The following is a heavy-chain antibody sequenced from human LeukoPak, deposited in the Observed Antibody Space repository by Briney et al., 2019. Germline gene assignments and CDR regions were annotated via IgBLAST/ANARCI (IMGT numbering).Heavy chain of an antibody. CDR2: ISGSGGST. CDR3: AKDLGYYDSSGYQTGFDY. V-gene: IGHV3-23*01. J-gene: IGHJ4*02. Sequence: PGGSLRLSCAASGFTFSSYAMSWVRQAPGKELEWVSAISGSGGSTYYADPVKGRFTISRDNSKNTLYLQMNSLRAEDTAVYYCAKDLGYYDSSGYQTGFDYRGQGPQVTVSS. CDR1: GFTFSSYA. D-gene: IGHD3-22*01.